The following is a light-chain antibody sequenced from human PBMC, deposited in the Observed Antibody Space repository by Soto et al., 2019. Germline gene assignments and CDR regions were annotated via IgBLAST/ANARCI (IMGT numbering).Light chain of an antibody. J-gene: IGLJ3*02. CDR2: GNT. V-gene: IGLV1-40*01. CDR1: SSNIGAGYD. Sequence: QLVLTQPPSVSGAPGQRVTISCTASSSNIGAGYDVHWYQQLPGTAPKLLIYGNTNRPSGVPDRFAGSKSGPSASLAITGLQAEDEAHYYCQSYDSSLSAWVFRGGTKLTVL. CDR3: QSYDSSLSAWV.